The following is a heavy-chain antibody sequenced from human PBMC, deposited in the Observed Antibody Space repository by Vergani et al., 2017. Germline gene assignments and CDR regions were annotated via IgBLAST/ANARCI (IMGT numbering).Heavy chain of an antibody. CDR3: ARDDTAMVTNDY. J-gene: IGHJ4*02. D-gene: IGHD5-18*01. V-gene: IGHV3-21*01. CDR1: GFTLSSYS. Sequence: VQLVESGGGLVKPGGSLRLSCAASGFTLSSYSMNWVRQAPGKGLEWVSSISSSSSYIYYADSVKGRVTISRDNAKNSLYLQMNSLRAEDTALYYCARDDTAMVTNDYWGQGTLVTVSS. CDR2: ISSSSSYI.